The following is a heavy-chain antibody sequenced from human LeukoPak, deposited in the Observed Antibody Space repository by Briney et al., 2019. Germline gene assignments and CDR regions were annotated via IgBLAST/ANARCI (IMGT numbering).Heavy chain of an antibody. J-gene: IGHJ6*02. CDR2: IYHNGNT. Sequence: PSETLSLTCAVSGGSISSGDYSWSWIRQPLGGGLEWIGHIYHNGNTFYNPSLKRRVTISVDGSKNRFSLRLNTVTAADTAVHHCARGPIILVRGVIKPHGLDVWGQGTTVSV. D-gene: IGHD3-10*01. CDR1: GGSISSGDYS. CDR3: ARGPIILVRGVIKPHGLDV. V-gene: IGHV4-30-2*01.